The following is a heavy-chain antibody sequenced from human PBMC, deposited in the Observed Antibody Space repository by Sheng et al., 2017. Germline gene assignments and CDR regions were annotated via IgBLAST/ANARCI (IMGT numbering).Heavy chain of an antibody. J-gene: IGHJ4*02. Sequence: EVQLVESGGGLVQPGGSLRLSCTASGFTFSSYEMNWVRQAPGKGLEWISFISSSSITISYADSLRGRFTVSRDNTKNSLYLQISSLRAEDTAVYYCARVGRYDSSGYWGPEPGHR. CDR3: ARVGRYDSSGY. CDR2: ISSSSITI. D-gene: IGHD3-22*01. V-gene: IGHV3-48*03. CDR1: GFTFSSYE.